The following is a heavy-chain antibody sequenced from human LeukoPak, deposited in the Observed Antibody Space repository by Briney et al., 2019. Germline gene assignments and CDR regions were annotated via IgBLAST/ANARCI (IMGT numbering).Heavy chain of an antibody. Sequence: GGSLRVSCAASGFIFSNYAMTWVRQAPGKGLEWVSGIGASGTYYADSVKGRFTISRDNSKNTLYLQMNSLRAEDTAVYYCAKDHGSGSQIGWGQGTLVTVSS. J-gene: IGHJ4*02. CDR3: AKDHGSGSQIG. CDR2: IGASGT. D-gene: IGHD1-26*01. CDR1: GFIFSNYA. V-gene: IGHV3-23*01.